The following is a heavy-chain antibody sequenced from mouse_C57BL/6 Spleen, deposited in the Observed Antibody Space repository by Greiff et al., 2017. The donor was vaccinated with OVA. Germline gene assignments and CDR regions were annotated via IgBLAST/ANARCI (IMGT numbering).Heavy chain of an antibody. CDR1: GFTFTDYY. D-gene: IGHD1-1*01. CDR2: IRNKANGYTT. V-gene: IGHV7-3*01. J-gene: IGHJ2*01. Sequence: DVHLVESGGGLVQPGGSLSLSCAASGFTFTDYYMSWVRQPPGKALEWLGFIRNKANGYTTEYSASVKGRFTISRDNSQSILYLQMNALRAEDSATYYCARSPYYYGSSPYYFDCWGQGTTLTVSS. CDR3: ARSPYYYGSSPYYFDC.